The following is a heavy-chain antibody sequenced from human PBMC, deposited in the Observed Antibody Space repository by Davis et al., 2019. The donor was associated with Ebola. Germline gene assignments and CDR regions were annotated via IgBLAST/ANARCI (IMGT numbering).Heavy chain of an antibody. CDR3: AKDYSRINWGSYYYYGMDV. D-gene: IGHD7-27*01. CDR1: GFTFSNSW. Sequence: HTGGSLRLSCAASGFTFSNSWMSWVRQGPGEGLVWVSHINRDGTTTNYADSVKGRFTISRDNARNTLYLQMNSLRAEDTAVYYCAKDYSRINWGSYYYYGMDVWGQGTTVTVSS. J-gene: IGHJ6*02. V-gene: IGHV3-74*01. CDR2: INRDGTTT.